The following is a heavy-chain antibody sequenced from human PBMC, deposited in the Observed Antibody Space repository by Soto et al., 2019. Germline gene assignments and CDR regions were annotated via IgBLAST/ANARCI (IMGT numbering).Heavy chain of an antibody. CDR1: ENCFTHGR. J-gene: IGHJ6*02. Sequence: EFVSTSNRGCENCFTHGRIHLVRPLRGEGLEWMGRIDPSDSKTNYSPSFQGHVTISADKSISTADLQWSRLKGSDTAMYYSAGQEDFDPGPDYYYGMHGWGQGTTVTVYS. CDR3: AGQEDFDPGPDYYYGMHG. D-gene: IGHD3-3*01. CDR2: IDPSDSKT. V-gene: IGHV5-10-1*01.